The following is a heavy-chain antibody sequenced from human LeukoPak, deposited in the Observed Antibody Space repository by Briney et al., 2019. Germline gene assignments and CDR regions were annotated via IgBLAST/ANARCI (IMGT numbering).Heavy chain of an antibody. CDR2: IREDATVK. D-gene: IGHD3-16*01. CDR1: GFNFNSHW. Sequence: GGSLRLSCAASGFNFNSHWMSWVRQAPGKGLEWVANIREDATVKNYVDSVKGRFTISRDNAQKSVYLQMDSLRVEDTAVYFCARDAVGGPNDLWGQGTLVTVSS. CDR3: ARDAVGGPNDL. J-gene: IGHJ5*02. V-gene: IGHV3-7*04.